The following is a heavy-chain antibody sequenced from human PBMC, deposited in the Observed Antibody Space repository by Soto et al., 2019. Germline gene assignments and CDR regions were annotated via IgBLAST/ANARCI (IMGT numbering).Heavy chain of an antibody. D-gene: IGHD4-17*01. CDR1: GFTFSSYG. V-gene: IGHV3-33*01. J-gene: IGHJ3*02. Sequence: QVQLVESGGGVVQPGRSLRLSCAASGFTFSSYGMHWVRQAPGKGLEWVAVIWYDGSNKYYADSVKGRFTISRDNSKKTLYLQMSSLRAEDTAVYYCARLNDSGDPGAFDIWGQGTMVTVSS. CDR3: ARLNDSGDPGAFDI. CDR2: IWYDGSNK.